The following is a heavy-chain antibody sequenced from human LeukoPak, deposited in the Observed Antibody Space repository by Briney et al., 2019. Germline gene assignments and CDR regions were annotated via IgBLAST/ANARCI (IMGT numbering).Heavy chain of an antibody. CDR3: ARGLWSAHRREYYFDS. Sequence: ASVTVSCTASGYTFTNYAVNWLRQAPGQRLEWMGWINAGNGDTKFSQNYQARVTITRDASASTAYMELSSLTSEDTAVYFCARGLWSAHRREYYFDSWGQGTLVTVSS. CDR2: INAGNGDT. D-gene: IGHD3-3*01. V-gene: IGHV1-3*01. J-gene: IGHJ4*02. CDR1: GYTFTNYA.